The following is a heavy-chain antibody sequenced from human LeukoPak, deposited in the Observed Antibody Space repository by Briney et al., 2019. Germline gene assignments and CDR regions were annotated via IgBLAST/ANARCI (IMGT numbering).Heavy chain of an antibody. CDR3: AKEHSMVRGVSIDY. CDR1: GFTFSNAW. CDR2: ISGSGGST. V-gene: IGHV3-23*01. Sequence: GGSLRLSCAASGFTFSNAWMSWVRQAPGKGLEWVSPISGSGGSTYYADSVKGRFTISRDNSKNTLYLQMNSLRAEDTAVYYCAKEHSMVRGVSIDYWGQGTLVTVSS. J-gene: IGHJ4*02. D-gene: IGHD3-10*01.